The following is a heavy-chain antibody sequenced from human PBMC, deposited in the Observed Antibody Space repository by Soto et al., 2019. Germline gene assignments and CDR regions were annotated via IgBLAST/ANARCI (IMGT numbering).Heavy chain of an antibody. D-gene: IGHD5-18*01. V-gene: IGHV4-31*03. Sequence: SETLSLTCTVSGGSISSGGYYWSWIRQHPGKGLEWIGYIYCSGSTYYNPSLKSRVTISVDTSKNQFSLKLSSVTAADTAVYYCARTSGYSYGPNYYFDYWGQGTLVTVS. CDR1: GGSISSGGYY. CDR2: IYCSGST. J-gene: IGHJ4*02. CDR3: ARTSGYSYGPNYYFDY.